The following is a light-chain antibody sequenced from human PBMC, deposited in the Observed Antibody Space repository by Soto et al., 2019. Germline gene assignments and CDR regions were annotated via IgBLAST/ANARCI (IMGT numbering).Light chain of an antibody. CDR2: DAS. Sequence: EIVLTQSPATLSLSPGESATLSCRASQSVGSFLGWYQQKPGQAPRLLIYDASNRATGIPARFSGSGSGTDFTLTISSLEPDAFAVYYCQQRYYGYTFGQGTKVEIK. J-gene: IGKJ2*01. CDR3: QQRYYGYT. V-gene: IGKV3-11*01. CDR1: QSVGSF.